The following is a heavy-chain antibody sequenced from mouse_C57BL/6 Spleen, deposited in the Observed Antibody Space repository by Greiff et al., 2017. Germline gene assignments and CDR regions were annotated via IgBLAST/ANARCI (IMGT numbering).Heavy chain of an antibody. V-gene: IGHV1-80*01. D-gene: IGHD1-1*01. CDR2: IYPGDGDT. Sequence: VQLQQSGAELVKPGASVKISCKASGYAFSSYWMNWVKQRPGKGLEWIGQIYPGDGDTNYNGKFKGKATLTADKSSSTAYMQLSSLTSEDSAVYFCARSFITTVVAPSVWGTGTMVTVSS. J-gene: IGHJ1*03. CDR1: GYAFSSYW. CDR3: ARSFITTVVAPSV.